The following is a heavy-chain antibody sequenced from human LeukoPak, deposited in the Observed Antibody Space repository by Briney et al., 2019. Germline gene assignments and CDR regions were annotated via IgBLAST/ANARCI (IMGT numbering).Heavy chain of an antibody. D-gene: IGHD3-10*01. J-gene: IGHJ3*02. CDR3: AKANGYGLVDI. CDR1: GYSLSNGYS. CDR2: IYHSGST. V-gene: IGHV4-38-2*02. Sequence: PSETLSLTCTVSGYSLSNGYSWGWVRQPPGKGLEWIGSIYHSGSTYYSPSLRSRVTISLDTSRNQFSLKLNSVTAADTAVYYCAKANGYGLVDIWGQGTMVTVSS.